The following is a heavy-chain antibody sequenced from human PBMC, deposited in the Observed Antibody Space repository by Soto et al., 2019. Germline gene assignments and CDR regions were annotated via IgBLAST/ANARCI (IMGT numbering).Heavy chain of an antibody. CDR2: IGTAADT. D-gene: IGHD3-10*01. J-gene: IGHJ4*02. V-gene: IGHV3-13*04. Sequence: EVQLVESGGGLVQPGGSLRLSCAASGFTFSRYDRYWVRQATGKGLEWVSAIGTAADTYYTASVQGRFIISRENAKNSLYLQMNSLRAGDTAVYYCVRARGGEYFGEQLSWGQGTLVTVSS. CDR1: GFTFSRYD. CDR3: VRARGGEYFGEQLS.